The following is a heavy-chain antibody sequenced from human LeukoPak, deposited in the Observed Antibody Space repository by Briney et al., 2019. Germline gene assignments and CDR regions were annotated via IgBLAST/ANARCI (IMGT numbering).Heavy chain of an antibody. Sequence: ASVKVSCKASGYTFTSYGISWVRQAPGQGLECMGWISAYNGNTNYAQKLQGRVTMSTDTSTSTAYMELRSLRSDDTAVYYCARDSPYSSSWSDWFDPWGQGTLVTVSS. V-gene: IGHV1-18*01. D-gene: IGHD6-13*01. J-gene: IGHJ5*02. CDR2: ISAYNGNT. CDR3: ARDSPYSSSWSDWFDP. CDR1: GYTFTSYG.